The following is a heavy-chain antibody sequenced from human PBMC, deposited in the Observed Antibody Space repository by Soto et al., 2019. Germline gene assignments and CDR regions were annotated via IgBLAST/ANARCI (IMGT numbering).Heavy chain of an antibody. J-gene: IGHJ3*02. CDR1: GFTFSSYA. Sequence: SLRLSCAASGFTFSSYAMSWVRHAPGKGLEWVSAISGSGGSTYYADSVKGRFTISRDNSKNTLYLQMNSLRAEDTAVYYCAKDSDVGDGYNPRDIWGQGTMVTVSS. V-gene: IGHV3-23*01. CDR3: AKDSDVGDGYNPRDI. CDR2: ISGSGGST. D-gene: IGHD3-10*01.